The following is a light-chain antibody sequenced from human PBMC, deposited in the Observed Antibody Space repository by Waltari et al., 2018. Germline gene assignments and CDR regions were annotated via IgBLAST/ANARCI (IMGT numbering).Light chain of an antibody. CDR1: SYAGGYNF. J-gene: IGLJ2*01. CDR2: DVT. V-gene: IGLV2-14*03. Sequence: QSALTQPASVSGSPGQSITISCPGTSYAGGYNFVSWYQQHPGKAPKLMVYDVTNRPSGVSNRFSGSKSGNTASLTISGLQAEDEADYYCSSYTSSISVVFGGGTKLTVL. CDR3: SSYTSSISVV.